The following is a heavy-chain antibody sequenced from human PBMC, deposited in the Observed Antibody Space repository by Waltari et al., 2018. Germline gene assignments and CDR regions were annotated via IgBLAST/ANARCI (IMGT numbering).Heavy chain of an antibody. CDR1: GFTFSSYA. Sequence: EVRLVESGGGLVQPGGSLRLSCAASGFTFSSYAMHWVRQAPGKGLEYVSAISSNGGSTYYANSVKGRFTISRDNSKNTLYLQMGSLRAEDMAVYYCAREGGYSSGWGPFDYWGQGTLVTVSS. V-gene: IGHV3-64*01. CDR3: AREGGYSSGWGPFDY. CDR2: ISSNGGST. J-gene: IGHJ4*02. D-gene: IGHD6-19*01.